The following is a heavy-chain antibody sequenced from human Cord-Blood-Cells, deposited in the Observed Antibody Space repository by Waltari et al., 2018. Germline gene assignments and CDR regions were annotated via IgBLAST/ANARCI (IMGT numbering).Heavy chain of an antibody. V-gene: IGHV4-61*01. CDR2: IYYSGST. CDR1: GGSVSSGSYY. D-gene: IGHD3-10*01. CDR3: ARRFPDYVDY. J-gene: IGHJ4*02. Sequence: QVQLQESGPGLVKPSETLSLTCTVSGGSVSSGSYYWSWIRQPPGQGLEWIGYIYYSGSTNYNPSLKSRVTISVDTSKNQFSLKLSSVTAADTAVYYCARRFPDYVDYWGQGTLVTVSS.